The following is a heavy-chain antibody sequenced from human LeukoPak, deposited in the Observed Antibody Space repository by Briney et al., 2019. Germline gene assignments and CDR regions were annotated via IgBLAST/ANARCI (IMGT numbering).Heavy chain of an antibody. D-gene: IGHD3-10*01. CDR3: ARARGPSGWFDP. CDR1: AYTFTSYG. CDR2: ISAYNGNT. Sequence: ASVKVSCKASAYTFTSYGISWVRQAPGQGLEWMGWISAYNGNTNYAQKLQGRVTMTRDMSTSTVYMELSSLRSEDTAVYYCARARGPSGWFDPWGQGTLVTVSS. J-gene: IGHJ5*02. V-gene: IGHV1-18*01.